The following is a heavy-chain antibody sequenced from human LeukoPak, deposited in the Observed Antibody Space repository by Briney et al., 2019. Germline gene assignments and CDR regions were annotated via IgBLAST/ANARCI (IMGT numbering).Heavy chain of an antibody. CDR2: IYYSGST. CDR1: GGSISSYY. Sequence: SETLSLTCTVSGGSISSYYFSWIRQPPGKGLEWIGYIYYSGSTNYNPSLKSRVTISVDTSKNQFSLKLSSVTAADTAVYYCARDGARGTIFGVTYMDVWGKGTTVTVSS. V-gene: IGHV4-59*12. CDR3: ARDGARGTIFGVTYMDV. J-gene: IGHJ6*03. D-gene: IGHD3-3*01.